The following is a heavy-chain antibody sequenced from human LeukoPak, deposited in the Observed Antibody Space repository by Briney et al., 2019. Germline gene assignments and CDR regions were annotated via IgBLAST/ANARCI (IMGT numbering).Heavy chain of an antibody. CDR3: VRDLYGGDDH. CDR1: GFTFSDYY. D-gene: IGHD3-16*01. Sequence: PGGSLRLSCAASGFTFSDYYMDWVRQAPGKGLEWVANIKYDGSEKYYVDSVRGRFTISRDDAKDSLYPQMNSLRAEDTAVYYCVRDLYGGDDHWGQGTLVTVSS. V-gene: IGHV3-7*04. J-gene: IGHJ5*02. CDR2: IKYDGSEK.